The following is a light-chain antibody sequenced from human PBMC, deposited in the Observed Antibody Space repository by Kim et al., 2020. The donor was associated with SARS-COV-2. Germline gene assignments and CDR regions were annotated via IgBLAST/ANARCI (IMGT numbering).Light chain of an antibody. V-gene: IGLV1-47*01. CDR3: AAWDDSLSGWV. CDR2: RNN. CDR1: SSNIGSNY. J-gene: IGLJ3*02. Sequence: QSVLTQPPSASGTPGQRVTISCSGSSSNIGSNYVYWYKQLPGTAPKLLIYRNNQRPSGVPDRFSGSKSGTSASLAISGLRSEDEADYYCAAWDDSLSGWVFGGGTQLTVL.